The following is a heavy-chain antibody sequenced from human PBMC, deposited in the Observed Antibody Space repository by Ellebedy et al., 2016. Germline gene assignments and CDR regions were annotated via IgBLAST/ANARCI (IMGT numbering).Heavy chain of an antibody. CDR1: GFTFSDFY. D-gene: IGHD6-6*01. J-gene: IGHJ4*02. Sequence: GGSLRLSXAASGFTFSDFYMSWIRQAPGKGLEWVSYVSGSRTDTKYADSVKGRFTISRDNAKNLLYLQMNSLRAEDTAVYYCAPRAIAAPKWGQGTLVTVSS. V-gene: IGHV3-11*06. CDR2: VSGSRTDT. CDR3: APRAIAAPK.